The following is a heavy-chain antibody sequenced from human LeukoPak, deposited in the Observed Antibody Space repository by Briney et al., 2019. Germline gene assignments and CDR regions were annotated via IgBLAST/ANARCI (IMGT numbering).Heavy chain of an antibody. V-gene: IGHV3-7*01. D-gene: IGHD6-19*01. CDR2: IKQDGSEK. Sequence: GGSLRLSCAASGFTFSSYWMSWVRQAPGKGLEWVANIKQDGSEKYYVDSVKGRFTISRDNAKNSLYLQMNSLRAEDTAVYYRARELVIAVAGTFYFDYWGQGTLVTVSS. J-gene: IGHJ4*02. CDR1: GFTFSSYW. CDR3: ARELVIAVAGTFYFDY.